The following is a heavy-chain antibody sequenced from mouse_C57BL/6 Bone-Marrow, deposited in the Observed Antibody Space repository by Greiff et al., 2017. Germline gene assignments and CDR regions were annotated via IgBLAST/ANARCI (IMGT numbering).Heavy chain of an antibody. J-gene: IGHJ1*03. D-gene: IGHD2-4*01. V-gene: IGHV1-55*01. CDR1: GYTFTSYW. CDR2: IYPGSGST. CDR3: ARDYDYDGWYFDV. Sequence: VQPQQPGAELVKPGASVKMSCKASGYTFTSYWITWVKQRPGQGLEWIGDIYPGSGSTNYHEKFKSKATLTVDTSSSTAYMQLSSLTSEDSAVYYCARDYDYDGWYFDVWGTGTTVTVSS.